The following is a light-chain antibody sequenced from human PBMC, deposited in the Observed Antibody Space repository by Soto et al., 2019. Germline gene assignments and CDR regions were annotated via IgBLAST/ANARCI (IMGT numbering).Light chain of an antibody. CDR2: GAS. Sequence: EIVLTQSPGTLSLSPGERATLSCRASQSVSSSYLAWYQQKPGQAPRLLIYGASSRATGITDRFSGSGSGTDFTLTISRLEPEDFAVYYCQQYGSSPLFGQGTKVEIK. V-gene: IGKV3-20*01. CDR1: QSVSSSY. CDR3: QQYGSSPL. J-gene: IGKJ2*01.